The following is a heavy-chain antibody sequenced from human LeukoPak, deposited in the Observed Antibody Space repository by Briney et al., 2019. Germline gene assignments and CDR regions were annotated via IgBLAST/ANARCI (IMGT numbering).Heavy chain of an antibody. CDR3: TRENRIGDSSGYHDY. CDR1: GFTFSRFW. D-gene: IGHD3-22*01. Sequence: GGSLRLSCAASGFTFSRFWMSWVRQAPGKGLEWVGFIRSKAYGGTAEYAASVKDRFTISRDDSKSIAYLQMNSLKTEDTAVYYCTRENRIGDSSGYHDYWGQGTLVTVSS. V-gene: IGHV3-49*04. CDR2: IRSKAYGGTA. J-gene: IGHJ4*02.